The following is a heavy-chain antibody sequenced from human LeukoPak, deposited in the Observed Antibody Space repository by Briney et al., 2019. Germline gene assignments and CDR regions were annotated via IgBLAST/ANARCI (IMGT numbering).Heavy chain of an antibody. V-gene: IGHV1-8*03. D-gene: IGHD2-15*01. CDR2: MNPNSGNT. Sequence: ASVKVSCKASGYTFTSYDINWVRQATGQGLEWMGGMNPNSGNTGYAQKFQGRVTITRNTSISTAYMELSSLRSDDTAIYYCVRDETTLYCSGGSCYQFDYWGQGTLVTVSS. J-gene: IGHJ4*02. CDR3: VRDETTLYCSGGSCYQFDY. CDR1: GYTFTSYD.